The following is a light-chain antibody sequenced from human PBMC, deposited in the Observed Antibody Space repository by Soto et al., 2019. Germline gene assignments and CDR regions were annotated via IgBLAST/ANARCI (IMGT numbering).Light chain of an antibody. J-gene: IGKJ4*01. CDR1: QNIHTN. CDR2: GAS. CDR3: QQYGSSLFT. V-gene: IGKV3-15*01. Sequence: EIVMTHSPATLSVSPCEIATLSCRAGQNIHTNLAWYQQKPGQAPRLLFYGASTGATGLPARFSGSGSGTDFTLTISRLEPEDFAVYYCQQYGSSLFTIGGGTKVDIK.